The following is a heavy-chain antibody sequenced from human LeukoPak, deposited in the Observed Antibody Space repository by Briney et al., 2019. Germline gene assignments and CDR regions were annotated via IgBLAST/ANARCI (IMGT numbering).Heavy chain of an antibody. CDR3: ARRRAGATTLSSGRGAFDI. V-gene: IGHV4-39*07. J-gene: IGHJ3*02. D-gene: IGHD1-26*01. CDR2: INHSGST. CDR1: GGSISSNSYY. Sequence: SETLSLTCAVSGGSISSNSYYWGWIRQPPGKGLEWIGEINHSGSTNYNPSLKSRVTISVDTSKNQFSLKLSSVTAADTAVYYCARRRAGATTLSSGRGAFDIWGQGTMVTVSS.